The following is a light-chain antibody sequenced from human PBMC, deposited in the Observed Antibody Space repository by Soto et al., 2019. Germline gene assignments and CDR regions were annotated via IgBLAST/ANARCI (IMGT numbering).Light chain of an antibody. CDR2: DVI. V-gene: IGLV2-11*01. CDR3: CSYAGRDTLV. CDR1: SNDVGAYKY. J-gene: IGLJ3*02. Sequence: QSVLTQPRSVSGSHGQSVPISFTGSSNDVGAYKYVSWYQQHPVKAPKLIIYDVIKRPSGVSDRFSGSKSANTASLPISGLQAADEAEYYCCSYAGRDTLVFGGGTKLTVL.